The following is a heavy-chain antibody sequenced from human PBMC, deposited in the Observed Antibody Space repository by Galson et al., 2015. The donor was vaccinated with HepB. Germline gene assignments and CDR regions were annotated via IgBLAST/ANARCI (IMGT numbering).Heavy chain of an antibody. Sequence: SVKVSCKASGYIFTSFGISWVRQAPGQGLEWMGWISGYSGKTEYAQNLQGRVTVTTDTSATTAYLELRSLRSDDTAVYYCARVPLVSAGLNDYWGQGTLVTVSS. V-gene: IGHV1-18*01. CDR2: ISGYSGKT. D-gene: IGHD5/OR15-5a*01. J-gene: IGHJ4*02. CDR1: GYIFTSFG. CDR3: ARVPLVSAGLNDY.